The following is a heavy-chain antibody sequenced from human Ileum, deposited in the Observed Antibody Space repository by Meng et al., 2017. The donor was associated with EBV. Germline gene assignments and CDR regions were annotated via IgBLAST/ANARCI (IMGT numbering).Heavy chain of an antibody. V-gene: IGHV3-74*01. CDR3: SRDLVGSDDY. CDR2: IHENGTTT. CDR1: GFTVSSYW. D-gene: IGHD6-6*01. J-gene: IGHJ4*02. Sequence: VKLGVFGGGGVHPGWSLRLTLAVSGFTVSSYWMRSVRQVPGKGLVWVSRIHENGTTTTYADSVSGRFTIFRDNAKNTLYLQMNSLRAEDTAVYYCSRDLVGSDDYWGQGTLVTVSS.